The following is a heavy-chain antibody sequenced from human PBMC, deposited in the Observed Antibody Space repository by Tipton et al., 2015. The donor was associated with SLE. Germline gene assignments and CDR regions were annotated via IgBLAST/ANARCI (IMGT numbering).Heavy chain of an antibody. V-gene: IGHV3-11*01. CDR3: ARGRDSGSSWHWGS. CDR2: ITTSGHTI. CDR1: GFTFSDSY. D-gene: IGHD6-6*01. Sequence: SLRLSCVGSGFTFSDSYMCWIRQAPGKGLEWISYITTSGHTIYYADSVQGRFTISRDNAKNSLFLQMDNLRAEDTAVYYCARGRDSGSSWHWGSWGQGTQVTVSS. J-gene: IGHJ5*02.